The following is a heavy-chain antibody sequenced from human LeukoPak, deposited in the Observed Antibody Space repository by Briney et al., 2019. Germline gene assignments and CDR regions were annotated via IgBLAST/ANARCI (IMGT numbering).Heavy chain of an antibody. CDR2: ISAYNGNT. CDR3: ARDSGAYSSSSLQLDP. V-gene: IGHV1-18*01. J-gene: IGHJ5*02. Sequence: ASVKVSCKASGYTFTSYGISWVRQAPGQGLEWMGWISAYNGNTNYAQKLQGRVTMTTDTSTSTAYMELRSLRSDDTAVYYCARDSGAYSSSSLQLDPWGQGTLVTVSS. CDR1: GYTFTSYG. D-gene: IGHD6-6*01.